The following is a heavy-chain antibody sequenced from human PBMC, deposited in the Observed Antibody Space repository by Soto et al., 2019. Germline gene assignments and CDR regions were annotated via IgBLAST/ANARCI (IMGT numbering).Heavy chain of an antibody. V-gene: IGHV3-30*18. CDR3: AKVKVPQWPYGMDV. Sequence: GGSLRLSCAASGFTFSSYGMHWVRQAPGKGLEWVAVISYDGSNKYYADSVKGRFTISRDNSKNTLYLQMNSLRAEDTAVYYCAKVKVPQWPYGMDVWGQGTTVTVSS. D-gene: IGHD6-19*01. J-gene: IGHJ6*02. CDR1: GFTFSSYG. CDR2: ISYDGSNK.